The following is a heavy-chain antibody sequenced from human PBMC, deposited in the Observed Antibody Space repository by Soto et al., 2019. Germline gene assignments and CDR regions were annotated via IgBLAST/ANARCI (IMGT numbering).Heavy chain of an antibody. CDR3: ARVSGSYYYGMDV. CDR1: GGSISTYY. Sequence: PSETLSLTCTVSGGSISTYYWSWIRQPPGKGLEWIGYVYYSGSTNYSPSLKSRVTTSVDTSKNQFSLKLTSVTAADTAVYYCARVSGSYYYGMDVWGQGTTVTVSS. V-gene: IGHV4-59*01. D-gene: IGHD1-26*01. CDR2: VYYSGST. J-gene: IGHJ6*02.